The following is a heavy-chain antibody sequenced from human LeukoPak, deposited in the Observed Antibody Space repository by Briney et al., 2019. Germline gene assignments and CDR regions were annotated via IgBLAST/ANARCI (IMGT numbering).Heavy chain of an antibody. CDR3: ACRDFSSTWSGP. CDR2: IYPGDSRT. Sequence: GESLKISCKGSGYSFFNYWIGWVRQMPGKGLAWMGVIYPGDSRTRYSPSFQGQVTISVDKSISTAYLQWNSLKASDTAMYYCACRDFSSTWSGPWGQGTLVTVSS. D-gene: IGHD6-13*01. CDR1: GYSFFNYW. V-gene: IGHV5-51*01. J-gene: IGHJ5*02.